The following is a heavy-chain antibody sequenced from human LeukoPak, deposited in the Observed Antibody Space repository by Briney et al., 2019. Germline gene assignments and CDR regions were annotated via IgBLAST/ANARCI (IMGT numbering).Heavy chain of an antibody. V-gene: IGHV3-23*01. Sequence: GGSLRLSCAASGFNFKIYAMTWVRQAPGKGLEWVSAISGSGGGTYYADSMRGRFTISRDNSKNMLYLQINSLRADDTAVYYCATRDGRGSFDHWGQGTLVTVSS. CDR3: ATRDGRGSFDH. CDR2: ISGSGGGT. CDR1: GFNFKIYA. J-gene: IGHJ4*02.